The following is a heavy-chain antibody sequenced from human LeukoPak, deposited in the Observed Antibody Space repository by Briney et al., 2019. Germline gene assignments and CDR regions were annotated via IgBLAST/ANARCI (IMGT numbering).Heavy chain of an antibody. CDR3: ARGSYYEGGIDY. V-gene: IGHV1-69*05. CDR1: GGTFSSYA. CDR2: IIPIFGTA. J-gene: IGHJ4*02. Sequence: SVKVSCKASGGTFSSYAISWVRQAPGQGLEWMGGIIPIFGTANYAQKFQGRVTITTDESTSTAYMELSSLRSEDTAVYYCARGSYYEGGIDYWGQGTLVTVSS. D-gene: IGHD1-26*01.